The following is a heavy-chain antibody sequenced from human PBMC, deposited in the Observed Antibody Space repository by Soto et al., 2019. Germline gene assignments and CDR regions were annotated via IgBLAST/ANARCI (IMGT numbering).Heavy chain of an antibody. J-gene: IGHJ5*02. CDR1: GFTFSSYV. CDR3: PKVHDCCSDYKPLLAP. Sequence: PGGSLRLSCAASGFTFSSYVMSWVRQAPGKGLEWVSFISGSGGGTYFADSVQGRFTISRDNSENTLYLQMNSLRVEVTAIYSCPKVHDCCSDYKPLLAPGGQGTLDTGSS. CDR2: ISGSGGGT. V-gene: IGHV3-23*01. D-gene: IGHD3-3*01.